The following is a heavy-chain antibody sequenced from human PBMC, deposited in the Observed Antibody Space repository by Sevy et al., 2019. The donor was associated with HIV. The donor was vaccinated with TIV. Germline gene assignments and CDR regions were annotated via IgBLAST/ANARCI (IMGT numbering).Heavy chain of an antibody. Sequence: GGSLRLSCAASGFTFDDYAMHWVRQAPGKGLEWVSGISWNSDNIGYGDSVKGRFTISRDNAKNSLYLQMNSLTAEDTALYYCSKGAGGCSSTSCWRLAEFFQHWGQGTLVTVSS. CDR1: GFTFDDYA. D-gene: IGHD2-2*01. J-gene: IGHJ1*01. CDR2: ISWNSDNI. CDR3: SKGAGGCSSTSCWRLAEFFQH. V-gene: IGHV3-9*01.